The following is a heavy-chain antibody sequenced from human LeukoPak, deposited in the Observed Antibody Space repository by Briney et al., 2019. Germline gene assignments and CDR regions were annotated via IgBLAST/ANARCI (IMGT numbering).Heavy chain of an antibody. CDR2: ISGYNGNT. Sequence: ASVKVSCKTSGYTFTSYGISWVRQAPGQGLEWMGWISGYNGNTNYPQKLQGRVTMTTDTSTSTAYMEMRSLRSDDTAVYYCARLYGSGTYWGDYWGQGTLVTVSS. J-gene: IGHJ4*02. CDR1: GYTFTSYG. V-gene: IGHV1-18*01. D-gene: IGHD3-10*01. CDR3: ARLYGSGTYWGDY.